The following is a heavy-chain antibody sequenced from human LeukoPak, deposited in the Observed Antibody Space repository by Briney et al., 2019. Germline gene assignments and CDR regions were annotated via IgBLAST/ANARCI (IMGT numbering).Heavy chain of an antibody. CDR2: INPSGGST. V-gene: IGHV1-46*01. CDR1: GYTFISYY. CDR3: ARALRHCGGDCYSDAFDI. D-gene: IGHD2-21*02. J-gene: IGHJ3*02. Sequence: ASVKVSCKASGYTFISYYMHWVRQAPGQGLEWMGIINPSGGSTSYAQKFQGRVTMTRDTSTSTVYMELSSLRSEDTAVYYCARALRHCGGDCYSDAFDIWGQGTMVTVSS.